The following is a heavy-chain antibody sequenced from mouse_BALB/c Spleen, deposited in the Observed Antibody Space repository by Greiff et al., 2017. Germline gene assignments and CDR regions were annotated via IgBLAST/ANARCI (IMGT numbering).Heavy chain of an antibody. Sequence: EVQLQQSGAELVRSGASVKLSCTASGFNIKDYYMHWVKQRPEQGLEWIGWIDPENGDTEYAPKFQGKATMTADTSSNTAYLQLSSLTSEDTAVYYCNACRRLLRYFDGWGAGTTVTVSS. CDR3: NACRRLLRYFDG. CDR2: IDPENGDT. D-gene: IGHD2-3*01. J-gene: IGHJ1*01. V-gene: IGHV14-4*02. CDR1: GFNIKDYY.